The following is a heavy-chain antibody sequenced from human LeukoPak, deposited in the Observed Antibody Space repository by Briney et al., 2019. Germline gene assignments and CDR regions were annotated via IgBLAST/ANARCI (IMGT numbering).Heavy chain of an antibody. CDR2: IYTSGST. J-gene: IGHJ4*02. CDR3: ARESDTVVPPYYFDY. D-gene: IGHD4-23*01. Sequence: PSEPLSLTCTVSGGSISSYYWSWIRQPAGKGLEWIGRIYTSGSTNYNPSLKSRVTMSVDTSKNQFSLKLSSVTAADTAVYYCARESDTVVPPYYFDYWGQGTLVTVSS. V-gene: IGHV4-4*07. CDR1: GGSISSYY.